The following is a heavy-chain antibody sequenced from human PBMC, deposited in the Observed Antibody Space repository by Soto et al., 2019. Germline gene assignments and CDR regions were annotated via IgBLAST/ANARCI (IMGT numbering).Heavy chain of an antibody. CDR1: GYTFTGYY. D-gene: IGHD4-17*01. CDR2: INPNSGGT. J-gene: IGHJ4*02. Sequence: ASVKVSCKASGYTFTGYYMHWVRQAPGQGLEWMGWINPNSGGTNYAQKFQGWVTMTRDTSISTAYMELSRLRSDDTAVYYCARDLVTTDFGFDYWGQGTLVTVS. CDR3: ARDLVTTDFGFDY. V-gene: IGHV1-2*04.